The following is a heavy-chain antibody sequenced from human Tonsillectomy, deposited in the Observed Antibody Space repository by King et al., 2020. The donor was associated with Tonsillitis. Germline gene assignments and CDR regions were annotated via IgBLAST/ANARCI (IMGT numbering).Heavy chain of an antibody. CDR1: GASVSSGGYS. Sequence: VQLQESGPGLIKPSEILSLTCAVSGASVSSGGYSWSWFRQPPGKGLEWISYTYYSGNTYHNPSLKSRITISLDPSKNQFSLKLSSVTSADTAVYFCSRQGEYRYGYGGLDVWGQGTTVTVSS. D-gene: IGHD5-18*01. CDR3: SRQGEYRYGYGGLDV. CDR2: TYYSGNT. J-gene: IGHJ6*02. V-gene: IGHV4-30-4*07.